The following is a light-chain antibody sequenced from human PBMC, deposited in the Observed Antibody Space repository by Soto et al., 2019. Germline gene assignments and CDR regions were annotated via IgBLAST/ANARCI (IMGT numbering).Light chain of an antibody. Sequence: QSALTQPASVSGSPGQSITISCTGTSSDVGGYNSVSWYQQHPGKSPKLIISEVSNRPSGVSNRFSGSKSGNTASLNISGLQAEDEADYYCNSYTSSNTPVFGGGTKLTVL. CDR2: EVS. CDR3: NSYTSSNTPV. J-gene: IGLJ2*01. CDR1: SSDVGGYNS. V-gene: IGLV2-14*03.